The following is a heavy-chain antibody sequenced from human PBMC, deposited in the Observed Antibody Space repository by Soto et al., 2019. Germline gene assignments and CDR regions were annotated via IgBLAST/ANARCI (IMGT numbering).Heavy chain of an antibody. J-gene: IGHJ4*02. CDR2: IYASGTT. Sequence: QVRLQESGPGLVKPSETLSLTCTVSGASISNYYWSWIRQPAWKGLECLGRIYASGTTTYNPSLRSRVTMSVDTSKNQFSLNLNSVTAADTAVYYCARESRSELGTVEYWGQGTLVTVSS. CDR1: GASISNYY. D-gene: IGHD1-1*01. CDR3: ARESRSELGTVEY. V-gene: IGHV4-4*07.